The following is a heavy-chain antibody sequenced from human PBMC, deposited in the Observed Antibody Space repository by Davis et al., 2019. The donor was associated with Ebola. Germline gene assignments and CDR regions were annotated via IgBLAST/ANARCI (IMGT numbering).Heavy chain of an antibody. J-gene: IGHJ6*04. CDR2: ISSSGSTI. CDR3: ARDSGWYCSSTSCLMDV. V-gene: IGHV3-48*03. Sequence: GESLKISCAASGFTFSSYEMNWVRQAPGKGLEWVSYISSSGSTIYYADSVKGRFTISRDNAKNSLYLQMNSLRAEDTAVYYCARDSGWYCSSTSCLMDVWGKGTTVTVSS. D-gene: IGHD2-2*01. CDR1: GFTFSSYE.